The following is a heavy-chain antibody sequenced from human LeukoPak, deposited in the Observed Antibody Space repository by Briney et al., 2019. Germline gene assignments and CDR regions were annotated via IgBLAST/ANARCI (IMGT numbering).Heavy chain of an antibody. Sequence: PGGSLRLSCAASGFTFSSHWMTWVRQAPGKGLEFMANLKQDGSVINYVDSVRGRFTISRDNAKNSLYLHMNSLRAEDTAVYYCARDGGWTTFDSWGQGTLVAVSS. V-gene: IGHV3-7*01. CDR3: ARDGGWTTFDS. CDR1: GFTFSSHW. J-gene: IGHJ4*02. D-gene: IGHD3-16*01. CDR2: LKQDGSVI.